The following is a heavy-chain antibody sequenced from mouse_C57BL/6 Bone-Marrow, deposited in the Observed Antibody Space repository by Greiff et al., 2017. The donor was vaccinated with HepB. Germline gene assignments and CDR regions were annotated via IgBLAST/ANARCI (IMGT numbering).Heavy chain of an antibody. CDR3: ARHERAWFAY. V-gene: IGHV5-12*01. CDR2: ISNGGGST. Sequence: EVQLQESGGGLVQPGGSLKLSCAASGFTFSDYYMYWVRQTPEKRLEWVAYISNGGGSTYYPDTVKGRFTISRDNAKNTLYLQMSRLKSEDTAMYYCARHERAWFAYWGQGTLVTVSA. CDR1: GFTFSDYY. J-gene: IGHJ3*01.